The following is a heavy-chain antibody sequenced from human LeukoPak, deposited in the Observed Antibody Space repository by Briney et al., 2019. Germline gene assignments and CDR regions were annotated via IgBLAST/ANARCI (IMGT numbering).Heavy chain of an antibody. CDR1: GFTFSTYA. J-gene: IGHJ4*02. CDR2: ISYVGDNK. D-gene: IGHD2-15*01. Sequence: PGGSPRLSCAASGFTFSTYAMHWVRQAPGKGLEWVALISYVGDNKYYVDSVKGRFTISRDNSKNTLFLQMDSLRTEATAVYYCAKAHLGGRCNGGICFEDSWGQGTLVTVSS. CDR3: AKAHLGGRCNGGICFEDS. V-gene: IGHV3-30*18.